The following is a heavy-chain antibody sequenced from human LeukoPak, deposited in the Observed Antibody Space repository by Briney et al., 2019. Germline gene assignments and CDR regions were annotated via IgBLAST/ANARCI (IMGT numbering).Heavy chain of an antibody. D-gene: IGHD3-3*01. CDR2: IYWNDDK. V-gene: IGHV2-5*01. CDR3: AHIGTIFGVVTLDAFDI. Sequence: SGPTLVKPTQTLTLTCTFSGFSLSTSGVGVGWIRQPPGKALEWLALIYWNDDKRYGPSLKSRLTITKDTSKNQVVLTMTNMDPVDTATYYCAHIGTIFGVVTLDAFDIWGQGTMVTVSS. J-gene: IGHJ3*02. CDR1: GFSLSTSGVG.